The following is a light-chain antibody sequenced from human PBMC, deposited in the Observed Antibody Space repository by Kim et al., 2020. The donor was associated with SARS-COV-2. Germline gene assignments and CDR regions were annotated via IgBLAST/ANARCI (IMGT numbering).Light chain of an antibody. CDR1: QVVSIIY. CDR2: GAS. V-gene: IGKV3-20*01. CDR3: QQYGSSPRT. J-gene: IGKJ1*01. Sequence: SPGERAAPSCRASQVVSIIYLSWYHQRPGQAPRRLIYGASSRATGIPDRFSVSGSGTDFTLTISRLEPEDFAVYYCQQYGSSPRTFGQGTKVDIK.